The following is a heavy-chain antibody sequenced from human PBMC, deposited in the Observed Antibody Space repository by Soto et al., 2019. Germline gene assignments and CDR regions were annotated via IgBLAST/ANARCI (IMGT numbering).Heavy chain of an antibody. CDR3: ARLGGYCSSTGCYGYYALDV. D-gene: IGHD2-2*01. V-gene: IGHV4-39*02. J-gene: IGHJ6*02. CDR2: FRYNENT. CDR1: GGSISSGPYS. Sequence: QLQLQESGPGLVKPSETLSLTCTVSGGSISSGPYSWGWIRQTPGEGLEWIGTFRYNENTYYNPSLESRVTISVDTSKNPFSLKVTSATVADTAVYYCARLGGYCSSTGCYGYYALDVWGPGTTVTVSS.